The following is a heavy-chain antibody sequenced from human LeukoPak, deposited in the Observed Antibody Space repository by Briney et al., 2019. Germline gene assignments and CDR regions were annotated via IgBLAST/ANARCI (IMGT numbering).Heavy chain of an antibody. CDR3: ARDRAVVVAATDY. CDR2: ISPYNGKT. D-gene: IGHD2-15*01. J-gene: IGHJ4*02. Sequence: XQXLXXXGWISPYNGKTNYAQKLQGRVTMTTDTSTSTAYMELRSLRSDDTAVYYCARDRAVVVAATDYWGQGTLVTVSS. V-gene: IGHV1-18*01.